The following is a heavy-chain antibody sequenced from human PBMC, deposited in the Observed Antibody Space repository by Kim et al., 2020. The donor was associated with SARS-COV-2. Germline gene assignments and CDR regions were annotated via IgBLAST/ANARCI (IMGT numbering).Heavy chain of an antibody. D-gene: IGHD6-13*01. J-gene: IGHJ6*02. CDR2: IYTSGST. CDR1: GGSISSYY. CDR3: ARDGGSSWYELYYYYGMDV. V-gene: IGHV4-4*07. Sequence: SETLSLTCTVSGGSISSYYWSWIRQPAGKGLEWIGRIYTSGSTNYNPSLKSRVTMSVDTSKNQFSLKLSSVTAADTAVYYCARDGGSSWYELYYYYGMDVWGQGTTVTVSS.